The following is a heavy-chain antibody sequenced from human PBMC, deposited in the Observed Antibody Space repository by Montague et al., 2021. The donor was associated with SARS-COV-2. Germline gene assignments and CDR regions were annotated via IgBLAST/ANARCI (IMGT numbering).Heavy chain of an antibody. CDR3: ASEALGGVIDH. J-gene: IGHJ4*02. V-gene: IGHV4-59*01. CDR2: IYNGGST. CDR1: GGSISSCL. Sequence: SETLSLTCTVSGGSISSCLWTWVWQHPGTGLDWIWNIYNGGSTNHTPSLNSRVTISVDVSTNQFSLTLSSVTATATAVYYCASEALGGVIDHWGQGTLVTVSS. D-gene: IGHD3-16*01.